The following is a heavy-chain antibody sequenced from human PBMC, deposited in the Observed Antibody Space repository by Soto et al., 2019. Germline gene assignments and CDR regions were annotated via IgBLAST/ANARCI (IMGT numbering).Heavy chain of an antibody. CDR1: GYAFTTYD. V-gene: IGHV1-8*01. CDR2: MNTHTDDT. Sequence: QVHLVQSGAEVKEPGASVKVSCKASGYAFTTYDVNWVRQAAGQGLEWMGWMNTHTDDTGYAQKFQGRVTMTRNTSINTAYMELTSLTSDAAAVYYCVRGQRGGYFDLWGQGTLLTVSS. D-gene: IGHD6-25*01. J-gene: IGHJ5*02. CDR3: VRGQRGGYFDL.